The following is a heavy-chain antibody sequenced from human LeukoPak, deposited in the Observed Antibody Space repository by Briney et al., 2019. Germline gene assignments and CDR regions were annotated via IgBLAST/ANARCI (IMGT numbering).Heavy chain of an antibody. CDR3: ARALIHCSSTSCYTTVGAFDI. CDR2: ISAYNGNT. J-gene: IGHJ3*02. Sequence: GASVKVSCKASGYTFTSYGISWVRQAPGQGLEWMGWISAYNGNTNYAQKLQGRVTMTTDTSTSTAYMELRSLRSDDTAVYYCARALIHCSSTSCYTTVGAFDIWGQGTMVTVSS. CDR1: GYTFTSYG. V-gene: IGHV1-18*01. D-gene: IGHD2-2*02.